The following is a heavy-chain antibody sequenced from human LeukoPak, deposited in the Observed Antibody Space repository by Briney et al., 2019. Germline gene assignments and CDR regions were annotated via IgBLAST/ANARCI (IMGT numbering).Heavy chain of an antibody. CDR1: GFTFSNAW. CDR2: IKSKTDGGTT. J-gene: IGHJ4*02. Sequence: GGSLRLSCAASGFTFSNAWMSWVRQAPGKGLEWVGRIKSKTDGGTTDYAAPVKGRFTISRDDSKNTLYLQMNSLKTEDTAVYYCTTDPIVGATPSDYWGQGTLVIVSS. D-gene: IGHD1-26*01. V-gene: IGHV3-15*01. CDR3: TTDPIVGATPSDY.